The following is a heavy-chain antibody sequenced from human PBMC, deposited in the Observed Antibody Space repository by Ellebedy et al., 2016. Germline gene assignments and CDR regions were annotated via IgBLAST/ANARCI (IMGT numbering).Heavy chain of an antibody. Sequence: SETLSLXXTVSGGSISSSSYYWGWIRQPPGKGLEWIGSIYYSGSTYYNPSLKSRVTISVDTSKNQFSLKLSSVTAADTAVYYCARGYCSSTSCYPIAHQWFDPWGQGTLVTVSS. V-gene: IGHV4-39*07. CDR2: IYYSGST. CDR3: ARGYCSSTSCYPIAHQWFDP. CDR1: GGSISSSSYY. J-gene: IGHJ5*02. D-gene: IGHD2-2*01.